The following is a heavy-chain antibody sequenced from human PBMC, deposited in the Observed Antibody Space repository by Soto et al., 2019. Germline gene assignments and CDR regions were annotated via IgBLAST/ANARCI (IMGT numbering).Heavy chain of an antibody. D-gene: IGHD5-12*01. CDR1: GIAFDSHW. CDR3: ARGIQWRYGMDV. Sequence: EVQLVESGGGLVQPGGSQRLSCAAAGIAFDSHWMHWVRQAPGKGLVWVSRINGDGSSTFYADSVKGRFTISRDNARNTVYLQMNSLRAEDTGVHYCARGIQWRYGMDVWGQGTTVTVSS. J-gene: IGHJ6*02. V-gene: IGHV3-74*01. CDR2: INGDGSST.